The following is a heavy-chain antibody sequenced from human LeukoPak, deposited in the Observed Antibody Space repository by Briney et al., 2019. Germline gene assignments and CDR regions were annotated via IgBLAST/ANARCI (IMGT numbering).Heavy chain of an antibody. Sequence: SETLSLTCTVSGYSISSGYFWGWIRQPPGKGLEWIGIIHFGESPYYSPSLESRITISIDTSKNQFSLKVNSVTAADTAVYYCARDGGSGWYFYVYWGQGTLVTVSS. J-gene: IGHJ4*02. CDR2: IHFGESP. CDR1: GYSISSGYF. CDR3: ARDGGSGWYFYVY. V-gene: IGHV4-38-2*02. D-gene: IGHD6-19*01.